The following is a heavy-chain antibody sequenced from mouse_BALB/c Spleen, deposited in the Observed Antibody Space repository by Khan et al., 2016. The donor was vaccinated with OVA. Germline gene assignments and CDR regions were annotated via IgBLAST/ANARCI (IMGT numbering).Heavy chain of an antibody. Sequence: QVQLKQSGAELVRPGASVRLSCKASGYTFTSFWINWVKQRPGQGLEWIGNIYPSDSYTNYNQKFKDKATLTVDKSSRPAYMQLSSPTSEDSAVYDCTRGSYDGSSCYYAMDYWGQGTSLTVSS. CDR1: GYTFTSFW. V-gene: IGHV1-69*02. J-gene: IGHJ4*01. CDR2: IYPSDSYT. D-gene: IGHD1-1*01. CDR3: TRGSYDGSSCYYAMDY.